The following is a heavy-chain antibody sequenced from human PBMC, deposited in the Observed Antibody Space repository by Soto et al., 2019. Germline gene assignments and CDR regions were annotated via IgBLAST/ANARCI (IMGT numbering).Heavy chain of an antibody. Sequence: QVLLVQSGAEVKKPGASVKISCKASGYSFTNYYVHWVRHAPGQGLEWMGIIDPSGGATSYAQKFQDRIDMITDTSTSTVYMELSSLTSEDTAVYYCARGQGGQWLVPADYWGQGTLVAVSS. J-gene: IGHJ4*02. D-gene: IGHD6-19*01. V-gene: IGHV1-46*01. CDR3: ARGQGGQWLVPADY. CDR2: IDPSGGAT. CDR1: GYSFTNYY.